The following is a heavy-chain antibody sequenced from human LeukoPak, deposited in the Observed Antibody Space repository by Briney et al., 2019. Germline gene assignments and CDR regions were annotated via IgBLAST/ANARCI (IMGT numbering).Heavy chain of an antibody. V-gene: IGHV3-11*04. CDR1: GFTSSDYY. CDR3: AREAYCSSTSCYTEWDY. CDR2: ISSSGSTI. D-gene: IGHD2-2*02. J-gene: IGHJ4*02. Sequence: GGSLRLSCAASGFTSSDYYMSWIRQAPGKGLEWVSYISSSGSTIYYADSVKGRFTISRDNAKNSLYLQMNSLRAEDTAVYYCAREAYCSSTSCYTEWDYWGQGTLVTVSS.